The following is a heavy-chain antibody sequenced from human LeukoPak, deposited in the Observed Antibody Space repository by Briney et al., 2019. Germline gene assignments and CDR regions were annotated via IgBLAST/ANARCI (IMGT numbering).Heavy chain of an antibody. D-gene: IGHD1-26*01. CDR3: ARGGARLIYYYYGMDV. CDR2: IYHSGST. Sequence: SGTLSLTCAVSGGSISSSNWWSWVRQPPGKGLEWIGEIYHSGSTNYNPSLKSRVTISVDKSKNQFSLKLSSVTAADTAVYYCARGGARLIYYYYGMDVWGQGTTVTVSS. J-gene: IGHJ6*02. CDR1: GGSISSSNW. V-gene: IGHV4-4*02.